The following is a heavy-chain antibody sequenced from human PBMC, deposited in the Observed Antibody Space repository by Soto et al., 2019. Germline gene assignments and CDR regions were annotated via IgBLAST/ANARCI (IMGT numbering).Heavy chain of an antibody. CDR2: IIPIFGTA. CDR3: ARDQFSYDSSGYYFDY. V-gene: IGHV1-69*13. Sequence: SVKVSCKASGGTFSIYAISCVVQSPLQGLDWMGGIIPIFGTANYAQKFQGRVTITADESTSTAYMELSSLRSEDTAVYYCARDQFSYDSSGYYFDYWGQGTLVTVSS. CDR1: GGTFSIYA. J-gene: IGHJ4*02. D-gene: IGHD3-22*01.